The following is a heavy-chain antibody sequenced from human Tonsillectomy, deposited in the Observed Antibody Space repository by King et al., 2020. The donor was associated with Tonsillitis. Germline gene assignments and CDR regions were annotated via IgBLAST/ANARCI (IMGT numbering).Heavy chain of an antibody. CDR3: AVSRSWNRAYYYLDV. V-gene: IGHV4-4*02. CDR1: GGSISSNDW. D-gene: IGHD1/OR15-1a*01. J-gene: IGHJ6*03. CDR2: IFHRGST. Sequence: VQLQESGPGLVKPSGTLSLTCTVSGGSISSNDWWSWVRQPPGKGLEWIGEIFHRGSTNYNPSLKSQVTMSVDKSKNQFSLKVSSMTAADTAVYYCAVSRSWNRAYYYLDVWGKGTTVTVSS.